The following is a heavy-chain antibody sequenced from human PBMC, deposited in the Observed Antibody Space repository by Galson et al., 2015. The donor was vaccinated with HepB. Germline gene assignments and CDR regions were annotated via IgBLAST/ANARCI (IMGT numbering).Heavy chain of an antibody. Sequence: SVKVSCKAFGYTFTGNGLSWLRQAPGQGLQWMGWISGYNGRTNYAQSLQGRVTMTTDTSTNTAYMELRSLISDDTAVYYCARGRWDISGSYYDYWGQGTLVTVSS. CDR2: ISGYNGRT. J-gene: IGHJ4*02. CDR3: ARGRWDISGSYYDY. D-gene: IGHD5-12*01. CDR1: GYTFTGNG. V-gene: IGHV1-18*01.